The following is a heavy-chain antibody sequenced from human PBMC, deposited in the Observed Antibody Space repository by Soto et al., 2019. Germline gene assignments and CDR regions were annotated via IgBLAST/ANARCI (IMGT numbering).Heavy chain of an antibody. CDR2: IYYSGST. CDR1: GGSISSGGYY. Sequence: PSETLSLTCTVSGGSISSGGYYWSWIRQHPGKGLEWIGYIYYSGSTYYNPSLKSRVTISVDTSKNQFSLKLSSVTAADTAVYYCARDSPVYGSGSSRTYYYYGMDVWGQGTTVTVSS. CDR3: ARDSPVYGSGSSRTYYYYGMDV. V-gene: IGHV4-31*03. D-gene: IGHD3-10*01. J-gene: IGHJ6*02.